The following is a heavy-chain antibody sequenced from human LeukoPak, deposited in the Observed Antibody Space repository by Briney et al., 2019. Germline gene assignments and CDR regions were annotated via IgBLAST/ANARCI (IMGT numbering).Heavy chain of an antibody. J-gene: IGHJ4*02. V-gene: IGHV3-23*01. CDR3: AKDRNRGFDY. CDR1: GFTFSSYA. CDR2: INTSGGST. Sequence: GESLRLSCAASGFTFSSYAMSWVRQAPGKGLEWVSSINTSGGSTYYADSVKGRFTVSRDNSKNTLYLQMNSLRAEDTAVYYCAKDRNRGFDYWGQGTLVTVSS. D-gene: IGHD3-10*01.